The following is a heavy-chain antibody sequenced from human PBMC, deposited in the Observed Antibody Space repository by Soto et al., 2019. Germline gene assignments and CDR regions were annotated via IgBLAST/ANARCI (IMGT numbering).Heavy chain of an antibody. J-gene: IGHJ4*02. D-gene: IGHD7-27*01. CDR3: ARGPPNWGFDS. CDR2: MSPKSGNT. CDR1: GYTFTSYD. V-gene: IGHV1-8*01. Sequence: QVQLVQSGAEVKKPGASVKVSCKASGYTFTSYDINWVREASGQGLEWMGWMSPKSGNTGYAQKFKGRFSMSRRTAISTGYRELSSLTSEDTAVNDWARGPPNWGFDSWGQGTLVTVSS.